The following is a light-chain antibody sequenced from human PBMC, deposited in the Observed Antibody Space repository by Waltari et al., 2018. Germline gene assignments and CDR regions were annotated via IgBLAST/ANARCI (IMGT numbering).Light chain of an antibody. CDR2: GAS. Sequence: EIVMTQSPATLSVSPGERATLSCRASQSVSSNLAWYQQKPGQAPRLLIYGASTRATGIPARFSGSGSGTEFTLTISSLQSEDFAVYYCQQYNNFQTFGGGTKVEIK. CDR1: QSVSSN. V-gene: IGKV3-15*01. CDR3: QQYNNFQT. J-gene: IGKJ4*01.